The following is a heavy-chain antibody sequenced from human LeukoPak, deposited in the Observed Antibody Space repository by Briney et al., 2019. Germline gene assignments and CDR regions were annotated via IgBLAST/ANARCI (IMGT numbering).Heavy chain of an antibody. J-gene: IGHJ4*02. CDR1: GLTFINYW. CDR3: ARVEYSGNGNLY. V-gene: IGHV3-7*03. Sequence: AGSLTLSCAGSGLTFINYWMTWVRQVPGKGLEWVANINRDGSGKYYLPSVRGRFTISKDDAKDSLYLQMDSLRPEDTAIYYCARVEYSGNGNLYWGQGTLVTLSS. D-gene: IGHD1-26*01. CDR2: INRDGSGK.